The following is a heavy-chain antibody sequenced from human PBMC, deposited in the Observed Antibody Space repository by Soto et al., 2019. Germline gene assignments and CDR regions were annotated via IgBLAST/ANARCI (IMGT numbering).Heavy chain of an antibody. J-gene: IGHJ4*02. V-gene: IGHV4-34*01. CDR1: GGSFSGYY. Sequence: QVQLQQWGAGLLKPSETLSLTCAVYGGSFSGYYWTWIRQPPGTGLEWIGEINHSGSTNYNPSLKSRVTRSVDTSKNQFSLTLTSVTAADTAVYYCARDKITGIFDYWGQGTLVTVSS. CDR2: INHSGST. CDR3: ARDKITGIFDY. D-gene: IGHD2-8*02.